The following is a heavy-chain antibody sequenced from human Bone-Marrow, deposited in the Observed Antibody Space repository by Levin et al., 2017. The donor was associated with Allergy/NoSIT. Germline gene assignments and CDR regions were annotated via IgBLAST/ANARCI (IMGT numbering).Heavy chain of an antibody. J-gene: IGHJ4*02. V-gene: IGHV4-34*01. CDR1: GGSFSGYY. CDR2: INHSGST. CDR3: ARGDFSAARWSPALRQTDY. D-gene: IGHD6-6*01. Sequence: SETLSLTCAVYGGSFSGYYWSWIRQPPGKGLEWIGEINHSGSTNYNPSLKSRVTISVDTSKNQFSLKLSSVTAADTAVYYCARGDFSAARWSPALRQTDYWGQGTLVTVSS.